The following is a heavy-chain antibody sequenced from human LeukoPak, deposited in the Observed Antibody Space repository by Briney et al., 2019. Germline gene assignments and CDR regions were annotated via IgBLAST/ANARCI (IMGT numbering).Heavy chain of an antibody. D-gene: IGHD3-3*01. CDR3: AKDQLTTEYYYGMDV. J-gene: IGHJ6*02. V-gene: IGHV3-23*01. CDR1: GFTFSGYA. CDR2: ISGSGGST. Sequence: GASLRLSCAASGFTFSGYAMSWVRQAPGKGLEWVSAISGSGGSTYYADSVKGRFTISRDNSKNTLYLQMNSLRAEDTAVYYCAKDQLTTEYYYGMDVWGQGTTVTVSS.